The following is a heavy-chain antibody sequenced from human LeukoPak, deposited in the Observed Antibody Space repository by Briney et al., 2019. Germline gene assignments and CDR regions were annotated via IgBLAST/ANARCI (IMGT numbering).Heavy chain of an antibody. CDR3: ARDQRGYRDYHYGMDV. J-gene: IGHJ6*02. CDR1: GFTFSSYA. CDR2: ISYDGSNK. D-gene: IGHD5-18*01. V-gene: IGHV3-30-3*01. Sequence: GGSLRLSCAASGFTFSSYAMHWVRQAPGKGLEWVAVISYDGSNKYYADSVKGRFTISRDNSKNTLYLQMNSLRDEDTAVYYCARDQRGYRDYHYGMDVWGQGTTVTVS.